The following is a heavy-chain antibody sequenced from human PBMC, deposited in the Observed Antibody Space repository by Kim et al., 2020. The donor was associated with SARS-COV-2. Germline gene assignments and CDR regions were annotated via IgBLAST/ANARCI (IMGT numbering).Heavy chain of an antibody. J-gene: IGHJ4*02. CDR3: ARLPNRIYSHFDF. CDR1: GGSISTKSNY. V-gene: IGHV4-39*01. CDR2: IYYRGST. Sequence: SETLSLTCTVSGGSISTKSNYWGWIRQPPGKGLECIGTIYYRGSTDYNPSLKSRVTVSVDTSKNQFSLKLTSITAADTAVYYCARLPNRIYSHFDFWGQG. D-gene: IGHD2-15*01.